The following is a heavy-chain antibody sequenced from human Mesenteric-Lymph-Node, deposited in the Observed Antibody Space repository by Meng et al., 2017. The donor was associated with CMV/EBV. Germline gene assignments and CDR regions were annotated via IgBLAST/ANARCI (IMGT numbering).Heavy chain of an antibody. V-gene: IGHV3-30*02. D-gene: IGHD1-20*01. Sequence: GGSLRLSCAASGFTFNNYGMHWVRQAPGKGLEWVTFIRYDGSNKYYADSVKGRFTISRDNSKNTLYLQMNNLRAEDTALYYCARRSSSNWSFDSWGQGTLVTVSS. J-gene: IGHJ4*02. CDR2: IRYDGSNK. CDR3: ARRSSSNWSFDS. CDR1: GFTFNNYG.